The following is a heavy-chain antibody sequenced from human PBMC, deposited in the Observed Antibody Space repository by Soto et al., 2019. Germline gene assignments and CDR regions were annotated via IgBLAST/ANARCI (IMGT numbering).Heavy chain of an antibody. Sequence: EVQLVESGGGLVKPGGSLRLSCVASGFTFSSYSMSWVRQAPGKGLEWVSIISSSSSHIYYADSVKGRFTVSRDNAKNSMYRQMNRLGAEGAAVYYCARREYSYAYRLPFDYWGQGTLVTVSS. V-gene: IGHV3-21*01. CDR3: ARREYSYAYRLPFDY. CDR1: GFTFSSYS. J-gene: IGHJ4*02. D-gene: IGHD3-16*01. CDR2: ISSSSSHI.